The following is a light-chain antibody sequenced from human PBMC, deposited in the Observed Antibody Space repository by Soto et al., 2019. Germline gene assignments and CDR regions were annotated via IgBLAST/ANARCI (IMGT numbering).Light chain of an antibody. Sequence: QSVLTQPPSVSGAPGQRVTISCTGSSSNIGAGYDVHWYQQLPGTAPQLLIYANSNRPSGVPDRFSGSKSGTSASLAITGLQAEDEADYYCQSYDNSLSGYVFGPGTKVTVL. CDR1: SSNIGAGYD. V-gene: IGLV1-40*01. CDR3: QSYDNSLSGYV. J-gene: IGLJ1*01. CDR2: ANS.